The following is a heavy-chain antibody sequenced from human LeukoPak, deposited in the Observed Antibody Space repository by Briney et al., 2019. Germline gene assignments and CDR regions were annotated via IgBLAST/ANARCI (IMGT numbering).Heavy chain of an antibody. CDR3: TSGIAVADY. CDR2: IRSKAYGGTT. CDR1: GFTFGDYA. J-gene: IGHJ4*02. Sequence: QPGGSLRLSCTASGFTFGDYAMSWIRQAPGKGLEWVGFIRSKAYGGTTEYAASVKGRFTISRDDSKSIAYLQMNSLKTEDTAVYYCTSGIAVADYWGQGTLVTVSS. D-gene: IGHD6-19*01. V-gene: IGHV3-49*03.